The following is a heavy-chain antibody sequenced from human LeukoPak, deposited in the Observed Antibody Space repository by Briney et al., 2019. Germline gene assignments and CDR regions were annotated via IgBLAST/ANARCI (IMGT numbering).Heavy chain of an antibody. CDR1: GYTFTSYY. Sequence: ASVKVSCTASGYTFTSYYMHWVRQAPGQGLKWMGIINPSGGSTSYAQKFQGRVTMTRDTSTSTVYMELSSLRSEDTAVYYCAREDIVVVPAAIPFDYWGQGTLVTVSS. D-gene: IGHD2-2*02. CDR2: INPSGGST. CDR3: AREDIVVVPAAIPFDY. J-gene: IGHJ4*02. V-gene: IGHV1-46*01.